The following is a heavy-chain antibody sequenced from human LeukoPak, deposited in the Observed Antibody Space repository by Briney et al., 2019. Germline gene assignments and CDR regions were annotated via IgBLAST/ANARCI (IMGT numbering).Heavy chain of an antibody. CDR2: IRTKAYGGTT. CDR1: GFTFGDYT. J-gene: IGHJ4*02. D-gene: IGHD3-22*01. Sequence: KSGGSLRLSCTASGFTFGDYTVSWFRQAPGKGLEWVTFIRTKAYGGTTEYAASVRGRFTISRDDSKNIAYLQMNSLKIEDTAVYYCTSGYYDSRGYCPGCDYWGQGTLVTVSS. V-gene: IGHV3-49*05. CDR3: TSGYYDSRGYCPGCDY.